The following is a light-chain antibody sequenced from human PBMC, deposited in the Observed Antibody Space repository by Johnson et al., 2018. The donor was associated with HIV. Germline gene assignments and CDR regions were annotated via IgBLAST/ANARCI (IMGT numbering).Light chain of an antibody. Sequence: QSVLTQPPSVSAAPGQKVTISCSGSSSNIGNNYVSWYQQLPGTAPKLLIYDNKKRPSGISDRFSGSKSGTSVTLDLTGLQNGDEADYYCGTWDSSLSVYVFGTGTKVTVL. V-gene: IGLV1-51*01. CDR3: GTWDSSLSVYV. CDR2: DNK. J-gene: IGLJ1*01. CDR1: SSNIGNNY.